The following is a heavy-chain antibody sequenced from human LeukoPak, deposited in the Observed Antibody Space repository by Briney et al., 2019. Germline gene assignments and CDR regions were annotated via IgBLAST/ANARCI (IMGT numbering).Heavy chain of an antibody. CDR1: GFTFDDYG. CDR3: ARGHWLDSFDY. Sequence: GGSLRLSCAASGFTFDDYGMSWVRQAPGKGLEWVSGINWNGGSTGYADSVKGRFTISRDNANNSLYLQMNSLRAEDTAVYYCARGHWLDSFDYWGQGTLVTVSS. CDR2: INWNGGST. D-gene: IGHD6-19*01. J-gene: IGHJ4*02. V-gene: IGHV3-20*04.